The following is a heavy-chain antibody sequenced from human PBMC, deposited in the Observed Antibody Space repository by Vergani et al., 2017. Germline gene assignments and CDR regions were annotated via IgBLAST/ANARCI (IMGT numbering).Heavy chain of an antibody. Sequence: EVQLVESGGGLVQPGRSLRLSCVASGFTFDDSAMHWVRQAPGKGLEWVSGITWNSDNTHYADSVKGRFTISRDNAKNSLYLQMNSLRAEDTAVYYCARDRGHYYGSGTNDAFDIWGQGTMVTVSS. J-gene: IGHJ3*02. CDR1: GFTFDDSA. V-gene: IGHV3-9*01. D-gene: IGHD3-10*01. CDR2: ITWNSDNT. CDR3: ARDRGHYYGSGTNDAFDI.